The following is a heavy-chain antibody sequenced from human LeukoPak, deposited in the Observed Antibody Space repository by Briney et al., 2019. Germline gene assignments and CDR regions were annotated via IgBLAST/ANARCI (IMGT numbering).Heavy chain of an antibody. D-gene: IGHD6-19*01. CDR1: GFTFSDYY. J-gene: IGHJ4*02. V-gene: IGHV3-11*06. Sequence: RGSLRLSCAASGFTFSDYYMSWIRQAPGKGLEWVSYISSSSSYTNYADSVKGRFTISRDNAKNSLYLQMNSLRAEDTAVYYCARDARSSGHKDYWGQGTLVTVSS. CDR2: ISSSSSYT. CDR3: ARDARSSGHKDY.